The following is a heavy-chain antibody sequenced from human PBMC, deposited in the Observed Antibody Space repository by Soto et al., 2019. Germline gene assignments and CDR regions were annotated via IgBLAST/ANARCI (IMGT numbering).Heavy chain of an antibody. CDR3: ASKFGELLADAFDI. D-gene: IGHD3-10*01. Sequence: SETLSLTCAVSGGSISSGGYSWSWIRQPPGKGLEWIGYIYHSGSINHNPSLKSRVTMSVDKSKNQFSLKMTSVTAADTGVYYCASKFGELLADAFDIWGQGTVVS. CDR1: GGSISSGGYS. J-gene: IGHJ3*02. CDR2: IYHSGSI. V-gene: IGHV4-30-2*01.